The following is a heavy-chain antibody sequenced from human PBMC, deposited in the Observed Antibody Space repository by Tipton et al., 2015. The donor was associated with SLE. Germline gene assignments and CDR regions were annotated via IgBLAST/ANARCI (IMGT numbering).Heavy chain of an antibody. D-gene: IGHD6-13*01. CDR1: GRSLSSGSYF. J-gene: IGHJ2*01. CDR3: AREGIAAETWFFDL. CDR2: IYPSGST. Sequence: TLSLTCTVSGRSLSSGSYFWSLIRQPAGKGLEWIGRIYPSGSTNYNPSLKRRVTVSVDTSKNQFFLSLTSVTAADTAVYYCAREGIAAETWFFDLWGRGSLVTVSS. V-gene: IGHV4-61*02.